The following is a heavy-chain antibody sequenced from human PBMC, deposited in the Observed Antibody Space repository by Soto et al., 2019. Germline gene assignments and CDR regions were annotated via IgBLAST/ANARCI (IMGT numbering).Heavy chain of an antibody. V-gene: IGHV3-30*18. J-gene: IGHJ4*02. Sequence: GGSLRLSCAASGFTFNSYGRHWVRQAPGKGLEWVALVSYDGSNKNYADSVKGRFAISRDNSKNMLYLQMNMLRTDDTAVYYCAKDLGFCSGGSCYSEGYFDYWGQGALVTVSS. D-gene: IGHD2-15*01. CDR1: GFTFNSYG. CDR2: VSYDGSNK. CDR3: AKDLGFCSGGSCYSEGYFDY.